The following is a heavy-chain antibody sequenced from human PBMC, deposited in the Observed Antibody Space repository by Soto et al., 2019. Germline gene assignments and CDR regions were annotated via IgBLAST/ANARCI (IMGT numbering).Heavy chain of an antibody. CDR2: ISSSGSTI. V-gene: IGHV3-48*03. D-gene: IGHD2-15*01. CDR3: ARDPHCSGGSCYYADSFQH. CDR1: GFTFSSYE. J-gene: IGHJ1*01. Sequence: GGSLRLSCAASGFTFSSYEMNWVRQAPGKGLEWVSYISSSGSTIYYADSVKGRFTISRDNAKNSLYLQMNSLRAEDTAVYYCARDPHCSGGSCYYADSFQHWGQGTLVTVSS.